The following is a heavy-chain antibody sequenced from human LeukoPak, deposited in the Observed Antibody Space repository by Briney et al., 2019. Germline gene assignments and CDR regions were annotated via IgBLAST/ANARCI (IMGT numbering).Heavy chain of an antibody. J-gene: IGHJ6*03. CDR3: VYYGDYLDMDV. D-gene: IGHD4-17*01. CDR2: IYYSGIT. CDR1: GFTFSNYA. Sequence: GSLRLSCAASGFTFSNYAMSWVRQAPGKGLEWIGSIYYSGITYYNPSLKSRVTISVDTSKNQFSLKLSSVTAADTAVYYCVYYGDYLDMDVWGKGTTVTVSS. V-gene: IGHV4-38-2*01.